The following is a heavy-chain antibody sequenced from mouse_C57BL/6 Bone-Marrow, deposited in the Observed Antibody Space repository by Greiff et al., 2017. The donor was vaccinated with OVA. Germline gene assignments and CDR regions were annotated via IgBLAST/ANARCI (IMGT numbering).Heavy chain of an antibody. D-gene: IGHD2-4*01. V-gene: IGHV3-1*01. J-gene: IGHJ3*01. CDR2: ISYSGST. CDR1: GYSITSGYD. Sequence: EVQLQESGPGMVKPSQSLSLTCTATGYSITSGYDWHWIRHFPGNKLEWMGYISYSGSTNYNPSLKSRISITHDTSKNHFFLKLNSVTTEDTATDYCARGGDYDPFAYWGQGTLVTVSA. CDR3: ARGGDYDPFAY.